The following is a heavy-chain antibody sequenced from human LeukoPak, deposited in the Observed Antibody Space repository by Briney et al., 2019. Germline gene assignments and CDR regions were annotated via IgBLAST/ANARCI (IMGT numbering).Heavy chain of an antibody. CDR2: INPSGTST. D-gene: IGHD3-3*01. J-gene: IGHJ4*02. CDR1: GYTFSSYY. CDR3: ARAHTSAPGTLFDY. V-gene: IGHV1-46*01. Sequence: GASVTVSFTASGYTFSSYYMHWVRQAPGQGLEWMGRINPSGTSTSYAQKFQGRVTVTRDTSTSTLYMELGSLTSEDTALYYCARAHTSAPGTLFDYWGQGTLVTVSS.